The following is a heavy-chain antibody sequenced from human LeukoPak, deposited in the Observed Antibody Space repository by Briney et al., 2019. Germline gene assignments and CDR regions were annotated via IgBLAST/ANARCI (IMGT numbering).Heavy chain of an antibody. CDR2: INHSGGT. CDR3: ARVRYSGYVDY. Sequence: PSETLSLTCAVYGGSFSGYYWSWIRQPPGKGLEWIGEINHSGGTNYNPSLKSRVTISVDTSKNQFSLKLSSVTAADTAVYYCARVRYSGYVDYWGQGTLVTVSS. V-gene: IGHV4-34*01. J-gene: IGHJ4*02. CDR1: GGSFSGYY. D-gene: IGHD5-12*01.